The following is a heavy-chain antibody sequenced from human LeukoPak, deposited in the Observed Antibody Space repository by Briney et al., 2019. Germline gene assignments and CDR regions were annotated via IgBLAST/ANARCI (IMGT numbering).Heavy chain of an antibody. Sequence: GGSLRLSCAASGLTFSTYGMHWIRQAPGKGLEWLAHIGASSSGYTKDYADSVRGRFTISRDNAKNSLYLQMDSLRAEDTAVYYCARNKGVRGELGPWGQGTLVTVSS. D-gene: IGHD3-10*01. CDR3: ARNKGVRGELGP. CDR2: IGASSSGYTK. J-gene: IGHJ5*02. CDR1: GLTFSTYG. V-gene: IGHV3-48*04.